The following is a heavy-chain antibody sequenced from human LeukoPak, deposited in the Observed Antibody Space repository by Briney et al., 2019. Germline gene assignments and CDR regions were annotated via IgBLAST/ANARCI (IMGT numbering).Heavy chain of an antibody. J-gene: IGHJ4*02. V-gene: IGHV3-23*01. CDR1: GFTFSSRA. Sequence: SGGSLRLSCTASGFTFSSRAMSWVRQAPGKGLEWVSTISAGGFTTYDADSVKGRFTISRDNSKKTLYLRMNSLRAEDTAVYYCCSRYSSGRGFDSWGQGALVTVSS. D-gene: IGHD2-8*02. CDR3: CSRYSSGRGFDS. CDR2: ISAGGFTT.